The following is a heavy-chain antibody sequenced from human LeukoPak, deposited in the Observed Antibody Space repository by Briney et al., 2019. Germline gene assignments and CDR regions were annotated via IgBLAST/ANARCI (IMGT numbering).Heavy chain of an antibody. D-gene: IGHD3-10*01. CDR3: ARARYYGSGSYYLNFDY. CDR2: INPNSGGT. Sequence: ASVKVSCKASGYTFTGYYMHWVRQAPGQGLEWMGWINPNSGGTNYAQKFRGRVTMTRDTSISTAYMELSRLRSDDTAVYYCARARYYGSGSYYLNFDYWGQGTLVTVSS. V-gene: IGHV1-2*02. J-gene: IGHJ4*02. CDR1: GYTFTGYY.